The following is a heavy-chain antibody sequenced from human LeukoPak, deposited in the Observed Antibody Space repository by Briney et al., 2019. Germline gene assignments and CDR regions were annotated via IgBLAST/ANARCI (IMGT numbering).Heavy chain of an antibody. CDR3: ARVGHYYDSSRVDY. CDR1: GGSISSGSYY. J-gene: IGHJ4*02. CDR2: IYTSGST. D-gene: IGHD3-22*01. V-gene: IGHV4-61*02. Sequence: PSETLSLTCTVSGGSISSGSYYWSWIRQPAGKGLEWIGRIYTSGSTNYNPPLKSRVTISVDTSKNQFSLKLSSVTAADTAVYYCARVGHYYDSSRVDYWGQGTLVTVSS.